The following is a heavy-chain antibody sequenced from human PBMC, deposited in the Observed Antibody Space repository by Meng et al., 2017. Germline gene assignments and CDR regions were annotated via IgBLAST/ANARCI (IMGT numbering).Heavy chain of an antibody. CDR1: GGSFSGYV. V-gene: IGHV4-34*01. CDR2: INHIGST. CDR3: ARGQPQPKNYYDSSGYSDY. J-gene: IGHJ4*02. Sequence: VKSKEVVAGRLKASVSLSPSCACYGGSFSGYVWSWDRQPPGKGLEWIGEINHIGSTNYNPSLKSRVTISVDTSKNQFSLKLSSVTAADTAVYYCARGQPQPKNYYDSSGYSDYWGQGTLVTVSS. D-gene: IGHD3-22*01.